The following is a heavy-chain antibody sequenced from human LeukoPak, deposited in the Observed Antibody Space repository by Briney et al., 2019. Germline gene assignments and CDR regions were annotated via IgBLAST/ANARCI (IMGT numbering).Heavy chain of an antibody. V-gene: IGHV1-2*02. CDR2: INPNSGGT. D-gene: IGHD6-13*01. CDR3: ARETAAAGIRGWFDP. J-gene: IGHJ5*02. CDR1: GYAFTGYY. Sequence: ASVKVSCKASGYAFTGYYMHWVRHAPGQGLEWMGWINPNSGGTNYAQKFQGRVTMTRDTSISTAYMELSRLRSDDTAVYYCARETAAAGIRGWFDPWGQGTLVTVSS.